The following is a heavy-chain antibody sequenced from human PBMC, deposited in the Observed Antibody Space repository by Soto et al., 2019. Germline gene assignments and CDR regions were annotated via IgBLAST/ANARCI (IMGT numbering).Heavy chain of an antibody. Sequence: GGSLRLSCVASGFMFSSYAMSWVRQAPGKGLEWVSAVGGSGYSTYYADSVKGRFTISRDNSKNTLYLQMNSLRAEDTAVYYCARTTGDFWSGPNWFDPWGQGTLVTVSS. V-gene: IGHV3-23*01. CDR1: GFMFSSYA. J-gene: IGHJ5*02. D-gene: IGHD3-3*01. CDR3: ARTTGDFWSGPNWFDP. CDR2: VGGSGYST.